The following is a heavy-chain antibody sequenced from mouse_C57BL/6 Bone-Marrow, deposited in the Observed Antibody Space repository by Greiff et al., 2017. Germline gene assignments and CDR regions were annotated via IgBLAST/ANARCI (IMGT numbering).Heavy chain of an antibody. CDR2: ISSGSSTI. CDR3: ARGDDYDGRSSWFAY. J-gene: IGHJ3*01. V-gene: IGHV5-17*01. CDR1: GFTFSDYG. D-gene: IGHD2-4*01. Sequence: EVQRVESGGGLVKPGGSLKLSCAASGFTFSDYGMHWVRQAPEKGLEWVAYISSGSSTIYYADTVKGRFTISRDNAKNTLFLQMTSLRSGDTAMYYCARGDDYDGRSSWFAYWGQGTLVTVSA.